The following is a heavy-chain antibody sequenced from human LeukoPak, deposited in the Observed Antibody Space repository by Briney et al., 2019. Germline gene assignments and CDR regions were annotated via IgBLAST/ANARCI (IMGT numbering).Heavy chain of an antibody. CDR1: GYTFTSYA. CDR3: ARAGYCSGGSGYVDYYYYYYMDV. CDR2: INTNTGNP. D-gene: IGHD2-15*01. Sequence: GASVKVSCKASGYTFTSYAMNWVRQAPGQGLEREGWINTNTGNPTYAQGFTGRFVFSLDTSVSTAYLQIRSLKAEDTAVDYCARAGYCSGGSGYVDYYYYYYMDVWGKGTTVTVSS. J-gene: IGHJ6*03. V-gene: IGHV7-4-1*02.